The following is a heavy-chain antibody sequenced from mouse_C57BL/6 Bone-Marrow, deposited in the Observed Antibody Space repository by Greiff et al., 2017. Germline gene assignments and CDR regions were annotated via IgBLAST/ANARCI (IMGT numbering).Heavy chain of an antibody. V-gene: IGHV1-76*01. D-gene: IGHD1-1*01. J-gene: IGHJ2*01. CDR1: GYTFTDYY. Sequence: QVQLQQSGAELVRPGASVKLSCKASGYTFTDYYINWVKQRPGQGLEWIARIYPGSGNTYYNEKFKGKATLTAEKSSSTAYMQLSSLTSEDSAVYFCARDYGSDYWGQGTTLTVSS. CDR2: IYPGSGNT. CDR3: ARDYGSDY.